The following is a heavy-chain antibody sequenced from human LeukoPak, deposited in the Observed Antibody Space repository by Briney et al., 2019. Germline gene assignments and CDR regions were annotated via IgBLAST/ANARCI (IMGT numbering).Heavy chain of an antibody. CDR3: ARGNGNVGGRLDP. Sequence: GGSLRLSCVASGFSVSGIHMNWVRQAPGKDLEWVSGLYSGGATYYADSMGGRFTISRDHSKNTLYLQMTNLRVDDTAIYYCARGNGNVGGRLDPWGQGTRVTVSS. CDR2: LYSGGAT. CDR1: GFSVSGIH. J-gene: IGHJ5*02. D-gene: IGHD1-1*01. V-gene: IGHV3-66*01.